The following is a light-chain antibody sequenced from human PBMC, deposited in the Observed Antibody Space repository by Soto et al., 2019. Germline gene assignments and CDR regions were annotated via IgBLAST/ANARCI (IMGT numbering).Light chain of an antibody. J-gene: IGKJ4*01. V-gene: IGKV1-5*03. CDR1: QIIINF. CDR3: QQYNNWPLT. CDR2: KAP. Sequence: DIQMTQSPSTLSASVGDRVTITCRASQIIINFLAWYKQKQGKAPKLLLYKAPTLQSGVPSRFSGSGSGTEFTLTIRSLQSEDSAVYYCQQYNNWPLTFGGGTKVDIK.